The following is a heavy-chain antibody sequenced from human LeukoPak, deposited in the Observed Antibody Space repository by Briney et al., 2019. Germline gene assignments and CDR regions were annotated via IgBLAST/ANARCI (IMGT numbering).Heavy chain of an antibody. Sequence: GGSLRLSCAASGLTFSSYSMNWVRQAPGKGLEWVSYISPSSSTMYFADSVKGRFTISRDNAKNSLYLQMNSLRDEDTAVYYCARSSSSGYYSGAFDIWGQGTRVTVSS. CDR3: ARSSSSGYYSGAFDI. J-gene: IGHJ3*02. D-gene: IGHD3-22*01. CDR2: ISPSSSTM. V-gene: IGHV3-48*02. CDR1: GLTFSSYS.